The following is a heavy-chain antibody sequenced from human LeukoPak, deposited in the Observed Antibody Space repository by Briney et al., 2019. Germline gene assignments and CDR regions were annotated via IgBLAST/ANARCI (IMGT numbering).Heavy chain of an antibody. J-gene: IGHJ6*03. D-gene: IGHD1-26*01. CDR3: ARSTGVRPADIVGATTSYYYYYMDV. CDR2: IYPGDSDT. Sequence: GESLKISCKGSGYSFTSYWIGWVRQMPGKGLDWMGIIYPGDSDTRYSPSFQGQVTISADKSISTAYLQWSSLKASDTAMYYCARSTGVRPADIVGATTSYYYYYMDVWGKGTTVTVSS. CDR1: GYSFTSYW. V-gene: IGHV5-51*01.